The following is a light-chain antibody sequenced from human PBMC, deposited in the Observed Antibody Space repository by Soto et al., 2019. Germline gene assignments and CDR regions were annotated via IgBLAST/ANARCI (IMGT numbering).Light chain of an antibody. CDR2: GAS. CDR1: QSVSSSY. Sequence: EIVWTQSPGTLSLSPGERATLSCRASQSVSSSYLAWYQRKPGQAPRLLIYGASSRATGIPDRFSGGGSGTDFTLTISRLEPEDFAVYYCQQYHNSPPTFGQGTKVDIK. CDR3: QQYHNSPPT. J-gene: IGKJ1*01. V-gene: IGKV3-20*01.